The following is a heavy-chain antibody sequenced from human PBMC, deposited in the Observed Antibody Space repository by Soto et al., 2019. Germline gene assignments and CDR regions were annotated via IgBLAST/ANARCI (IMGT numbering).Heavy chain of an antibody. CDR1: GFTFSSYA. Sequence: GGSLRLSCAASGFTFSSYAMSWVRQAPGKGLEWVSAISGSGGSTYYADSVKGRFTISRDNSKNTLYLQMNSLRAEDTAVYYCAKLGAPIFGVVITDYYSGMDVWGQGTTVTVSS. CDR2: ISGSGGST. D-gene: IGHD3-3*01. V-gene: IGHV3-23*01. J-gene: IGHJ6*02. CDR3: AKLGAPIFGVVITDYYSGMDV.